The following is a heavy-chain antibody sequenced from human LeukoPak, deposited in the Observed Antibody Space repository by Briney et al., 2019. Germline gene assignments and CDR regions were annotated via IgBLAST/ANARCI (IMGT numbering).Heavy chain of an antibody. D-gene: IGHD2-2*01. V-gene: IGHV1-2*02. CDR1: GSTFTGYY. CDR2: INPNSGGT. J-gene: IGHJ6*02. Sequence: GASVKVSFKASGSTFTGYYMHWVRQAPGQGLEWMGWINPNSGGTDYAQKFQGRVTMTRDTSLSTAYMELSRLRSDDTAVYYCTRATSVVVPAADHYYYGMDVWGQGTTVTVSS. CDR3: TRATSVVVPAADHYYYGMDV.